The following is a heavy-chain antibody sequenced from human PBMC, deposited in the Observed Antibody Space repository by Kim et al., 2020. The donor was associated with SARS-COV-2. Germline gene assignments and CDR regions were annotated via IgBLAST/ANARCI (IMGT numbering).Heavy chain of an antibody. V-gene: IGHV1-69*04. CDR2: IIPILGIA. Sequence: SVKVSCKASGGTFSSYAISWVRQAPGQGLEWMGRIIPILGIANYAQKFQGRVTITADKSTSTAYMELSSLRSEDTAVYYCARPTSPSYSYDYGMDVWGQGTTVTVSS. CDR3: ARPTSPSYSYDYGMDV. J-gene: IGHJ6*02. D-gene: IGHD5-12*01. CDR1: GGTFSSYA.